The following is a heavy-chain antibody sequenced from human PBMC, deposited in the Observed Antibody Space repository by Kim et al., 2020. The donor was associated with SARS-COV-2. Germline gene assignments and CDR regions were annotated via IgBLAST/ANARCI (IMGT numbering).Heavy chain of an antibody. J-gene: IGHJ4*02. D-gene: IGHD3-16*02. V-gene: IGHV3-33*08. CDR1: GFTFSSYG. CDR3: ARDGGRGRLRLGGLSAYFAY. Sequence: GGSLRLSCAASGFTFSSYGMHWVRQAPGKGLEWVAYIWYGGSNKYYADSVKGRFTISRDNSKNTLYLQRNSLRAEDSAVYYCARDGGRGRLRLGGLSAYFAYWGQGTLVTVSS. CDR2: IWYGGSNK.